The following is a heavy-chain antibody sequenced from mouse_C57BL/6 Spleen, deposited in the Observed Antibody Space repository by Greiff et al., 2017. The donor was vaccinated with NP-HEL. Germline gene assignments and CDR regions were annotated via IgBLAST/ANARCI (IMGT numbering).Heavy chain of an antibody. CDR2: ISSGGDYI. V-gene: IGHV5-9-1*02. CDR3: TSSYYYGSSPYYFDY. CDR1: GFTFSSYA. J-gene: IGHJ2*01. D-gene: IGHD1-1*01. Sequence: EVKLVESGEGLVKPGGSLKLSCAASGFTFSSYAMSWVRQTPEKRLEWVAYISSGGDYIYYADTVKGRFTISRDNARNTLYLQMSSLKSEDTAMYYCTSSYYYGSSPYYFDYWGQGTTLTVSS.